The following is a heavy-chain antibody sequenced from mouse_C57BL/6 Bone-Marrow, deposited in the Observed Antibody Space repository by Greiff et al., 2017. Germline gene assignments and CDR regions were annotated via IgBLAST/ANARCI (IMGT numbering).Heavy chain of an antibody. Sequence: DVMLVESGEGLVKPGGSLKLSCAASGFTFSSYAMSWVRQTPEKRLEWVAYISSGGDYIYYADTVKGRFTISRDNARNTLYLQMSSLKSEDTAMYYCTRDYSNYEREMDYWGQGTSGTVSS. V-gene: IGHV5-9-1*02. D-gene: IGHD2-5*01. CDR2: ISSGGDYI. J-gene: IGHJ4*01. CDR1: GFTFSSYA. CDR3: TRDYSNYEREMDY.